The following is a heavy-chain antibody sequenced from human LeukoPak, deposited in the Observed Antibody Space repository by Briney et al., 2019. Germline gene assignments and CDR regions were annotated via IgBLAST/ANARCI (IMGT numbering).Heavy chain of an antibody. CDR1: GYTFINYG. CDR3: ASLKNYYDSSGYLVTDAFDI. V-gene: IGHV1-18*01. Sequence: GASVKVSCKASGYTFINYGLSWMRQAPGQGLEWMGWINPYSGGTNYAQKLQGRVTMTTDTSTSTAYMELRSLKSDDTAVYYCASLKNYYDSSGYLVTDAFDIWGQGTMVTVSS. J-gene: IGHJ3*02. CDR2: INPYSGGT. D-gene: IGHD3-22*01.